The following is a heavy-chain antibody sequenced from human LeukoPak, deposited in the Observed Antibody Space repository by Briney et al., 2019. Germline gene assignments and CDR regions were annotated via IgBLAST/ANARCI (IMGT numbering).Heavy chain of an antibody. CDR2: IWYDGSNK. V-gene: IGHV3-33*01. CDR3: ARDYYDSSGYYPWYGMDV. J-gene: IGHJ6*02. D-gene: IGHD3-22*01. Sequence: PGGSLRLSCAASGFTFSSYGMHWVRQAPGKGLEWVAVIWYDGSNKYYADSVKGRFTISRDNSKNTLYLQMNSLRAEDTAVYYCARDYYDSSGYYPWYGMDVWGQGTTVTVSS. CDR1: GFTFSSYG.